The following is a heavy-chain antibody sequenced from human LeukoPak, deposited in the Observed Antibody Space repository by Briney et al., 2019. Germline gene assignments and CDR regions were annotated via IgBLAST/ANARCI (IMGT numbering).Heavy chain of an antibody. J-gene: IGHJ1*01. CDR1: GFTFSSYG. Sequence: GGSLRLSCAASGFTFSSYGMPWVRQAPGKGLEWVAVISYDGSNKYYADSVKGRFTISRDNSKNTLYLQMNSLRAEDTAVYYCAKDFIETGIAAQGEYFQHWGQGTLVTVSS. D-gene: IGHD6-13*01. CDR2: ISYDGSNK. CDR3: AKDFIETGIAAQGEYFQH. V-gene: IGHV3-30*18.